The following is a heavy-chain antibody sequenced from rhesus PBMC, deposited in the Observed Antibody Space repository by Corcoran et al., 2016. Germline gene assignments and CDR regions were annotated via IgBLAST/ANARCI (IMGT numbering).Heavy chain of an antibody. CDR2: IGGSSGNT. CDR1: GCSLSSTY. J-gene: IGHJ4*01. D-gene: IGHD3-16*01. V-gene: IGHV4-169*01. CDR3: ARRRYYSGSSEFDY. Sequence: QLPLQESGPGLVKPSETLSLTCAVSGCSLSSTYWRWIRQAPGKALEGSGYIGGSSGNTNYNPSRKSRVTLSVDTSKNQLSLKLSSVTAADTAVYYCARRRYYSGSSEFDYWGQGVLVTVSS.